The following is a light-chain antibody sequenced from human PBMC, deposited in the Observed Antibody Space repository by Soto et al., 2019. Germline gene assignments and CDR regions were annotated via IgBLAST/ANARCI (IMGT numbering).Light chain of an antibody. Sequence: QSALTQPASVSGSPGQSITISCTGTSSDVGGYNYVSWYQQHPGKAPKLMIYDVSNRPSGVSYRFSGSKSGNTASLTISGLQADDEADYYCSSFTSSSTDVVFGGGTKVTVL. CDR3: SSFTSSSTDVV. CDR2: DVS. V-gene: IGLV2-14*01. CDR1: SSDVGGYNY. J-gene: IGLJ2*01.